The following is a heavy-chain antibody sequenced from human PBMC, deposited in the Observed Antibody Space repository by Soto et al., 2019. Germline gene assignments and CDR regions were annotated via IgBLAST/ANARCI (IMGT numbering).Heavy chain of an antibody. V-gene: IGHV5-10-1*01. J-gene: IGHJ5*02. CDR2: IDPSGSYT. CDR1: GYSFTSYW. CDR3: AGQSTRCEPHWFDT. Sequence: GESLKISCKGSGYSFTSYWISWVRQMPGKGLAWMGRIDPSGSYTNYSPSFQGHVTISTDQSMSTSFLQWSSLQSSDTAMYFSAGQSTRCEPHWFDTWGQGPLVTVSS.